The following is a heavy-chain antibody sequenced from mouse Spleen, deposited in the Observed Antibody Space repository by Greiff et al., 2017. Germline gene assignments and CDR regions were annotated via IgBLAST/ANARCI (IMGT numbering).Heavy chain of an antibody. V-gene: IGHV2-6-1*01. D-gene: IGHD2-4*01. CDR1: GFSLTSYG. CDR3: ARHEGLRQGAWFAY. Sequence: QVQLKETGPGLVAPSQSLSITCTVSGFSLTSYGVHWVRQPPGKGLEWLVVIWSDGSTNYNSALKSRLSISKDNSKSQVFLKMNSLQTDDTAMYYCARHEGLRQGAWFAYWGQGTLVTVSA. J-gene: IGHJ3*01. CDR2: IWSDGST.